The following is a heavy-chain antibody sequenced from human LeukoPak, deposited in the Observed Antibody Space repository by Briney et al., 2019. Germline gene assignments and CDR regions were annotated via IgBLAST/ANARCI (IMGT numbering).Heavy chain of an antibody. CDR1: GFTFNSYT. CDR2: VSKSSDYI. V-gene: IGHV3-21*01. CDR3: AREEDSRAIRTSDGLDV. J-gene: IGHJ6*04. Sequence: GGSVRLSCAASGFTFNSYTMNWVRQAPGKGLEWVSCVSKSSDYIYYADSVRGRFTISRDNAKNLVYLEMNSLRAEDTGVYYCAREEDSRAIRTSDGLDVWGEGTTVTVSP. D-gene: IGHD3-22*01.